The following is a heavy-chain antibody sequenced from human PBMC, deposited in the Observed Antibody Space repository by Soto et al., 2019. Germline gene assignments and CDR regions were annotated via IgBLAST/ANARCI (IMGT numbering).Heavy chain of an antibody. Sequence: QVQLVESGGGVVQPGRSLRLSCAASGFTFSSYGMHWVRQAPGKGLEWVAVISYDGSNKYYADSVKGRFTISRDNSKNTLYLQMNSLRAEDTAAYYCAKDKTAVAGHWYFDLWGRGTLVTVSS. CDR1: GFTFSSYG. D-gene: IGHD6-19*01. CDR2: ISYDGSNK. J-gene: IGHJ2*01. CDR3: AKDKTAVAGHWYFDL. V-gene: IGHV3-30*18.